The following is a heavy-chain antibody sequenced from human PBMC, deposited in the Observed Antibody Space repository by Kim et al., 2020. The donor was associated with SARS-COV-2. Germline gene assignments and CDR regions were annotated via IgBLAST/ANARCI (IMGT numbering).Heavy chain of an antibody. V-gene: IGHV4-39*07. CDR3: ARVAGSITMVRGVRAWFDP. CDR1: GGSISSSSYY. CDR2: IYYSGST. J-gene: IGHJ5*02. D-gene: IGHD3-10*01. Sequence: SETLSLTCTVSGGSISSSSYYWGWIRQPPGKGLEWIGSIYYSGSTYYNPSLKSRVTISVDTSKNQFSLKLSSVTAADTAVYYCARVAGSITMVRGVRAWFDPWGQGTLVTVSS.